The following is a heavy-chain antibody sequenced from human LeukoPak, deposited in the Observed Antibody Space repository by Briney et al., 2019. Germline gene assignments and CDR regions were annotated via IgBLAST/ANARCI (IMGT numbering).Heavy chain of an antibody. D-gene: IGHD3-22*01. V-gene: IGHV4-34*01. CDR3: ARVHSSGFVDY. CDR1: GGSFRGYY. CDR2: INHSGST. J-gene: IGHJ4*02. Sequence: SETLSLTCAVYGGSFRGYYWSWIRQPPGKGLEWIGEINHSGSTNYNPSLKSRVTISVDTSKNQFSLKLSSVTAADTAVYYCARVHSSGFVDYWGQGTLVTVSS.